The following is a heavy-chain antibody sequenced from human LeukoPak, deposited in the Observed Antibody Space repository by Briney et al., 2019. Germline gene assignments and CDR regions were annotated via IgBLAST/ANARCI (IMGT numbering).Heavy chain of an antibody. D-gene: IGHD6-13*01. CDR1: GFPFSSYW. J-gene: IGHJ5*02. CDR2: IKQDGSKK. Sequence: GGSLRLSCVASGFPFSSYWMTWVRQAPGKGLEWVANIKQDGSKKSYVDSVKGRFTISRDNAKNSLYLQMNSLRAEDTAAYYCARDREFSSSSLFASWGQGTLVTVSS. CDR3: ARDREFSSSSLFAS. V-gene: IGHV3-7*01.